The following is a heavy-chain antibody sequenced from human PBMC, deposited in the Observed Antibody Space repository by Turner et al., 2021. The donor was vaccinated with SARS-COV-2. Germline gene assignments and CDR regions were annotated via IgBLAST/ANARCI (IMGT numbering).Heavy chain of an antibody. CDR2: IYPGDSDT. Sequence: EVRLVQSGAEVREPGESLQISCKGSGYTFTSCWIGWVRQVPGKGLEWLGIIYPGDSDTQYNPSFEGQVTISADKSLNTAYLQWSSLEASDTAMYYCARGFLNFDIWGQGTLVSVSA. CDR1: GYTFTSCW. V-gene: IGHV5-51*03. CDR3: ARGFLNFDI. J-gene: IGHJ4*02.